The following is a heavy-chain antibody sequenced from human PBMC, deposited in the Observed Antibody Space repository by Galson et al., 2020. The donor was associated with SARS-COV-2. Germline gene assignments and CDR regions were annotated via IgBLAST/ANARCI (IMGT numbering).Heavy chain of an antibody. J-gene: IGHJ6*02. D-gene: IGHD3-10*01. CDR3: ARDPSMVRDERYYYGMDV. CDR2: IIPIFGTA. V-gene: IGHV1-69*13. CDR1: GGTFSSYA. Sequence: SVKVSCKASGGTFSSYAISWVRQAPGQGLEWMGGIIPIFGTANYAQKFQGRVTITADESTSTAYMELSSLRSEDTAVYYCARDPSMVRDERYYYGMDVWGQGTTVTVSS.